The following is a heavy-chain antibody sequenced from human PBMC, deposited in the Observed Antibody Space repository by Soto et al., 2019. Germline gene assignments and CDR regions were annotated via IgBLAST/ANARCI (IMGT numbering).Heavy chain of an antibody. Sequence: QVQLVQSGAEVKKPGSSVKVSCKASGGTFSSYAISWVRQAPGQGLEWMGGIIPIFGTANYGQKFQGRVTITADESTSTAYMELSSMRSEDTAVYYCAGARRGSYYLFGVDYWGQGTLVTVSS. CDR3: AGARRGSYYLFGVDY. J-gene: IGHJ4*02. D-gene: IGHD1-26*01. V-gene: IGHV1-69*01. CDR1: GGTFSSYA. CDR2: IIPIFGTA.